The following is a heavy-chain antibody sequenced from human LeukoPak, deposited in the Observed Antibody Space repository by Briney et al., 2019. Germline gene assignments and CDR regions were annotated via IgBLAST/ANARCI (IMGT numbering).Heavy chain of an antibody. J-gene: IGHJ6*02. CDR3: ARDFPGMDV. V-gene: IGHV3-33*01. CDR1: GSTFSGYG. Sequence: GGSLRLSCEGLGSTFSGYGMHWVGQAQGRGLEWVAVIWYDGSNKYYADSVKGRFTISRDNSKNTLYLQMNSLRAEDTAVYYCARDFPGMDVWGQGTTVTVSS. CDR2: IWYDGSNK.